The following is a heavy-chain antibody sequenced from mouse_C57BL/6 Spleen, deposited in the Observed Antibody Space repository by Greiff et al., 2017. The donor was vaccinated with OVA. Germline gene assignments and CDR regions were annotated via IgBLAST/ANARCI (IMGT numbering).Heavy chain of an antibody. CDR2: IDPSDSYT. CDR3: AAYDYDAMDY. CDR1: GYTFTSYW. V-gene: IGHV1-69*01. J-gene: IGHJ4*01. D-gene: IGHD6-5*01. Sequence: QVQLQQSGAELVMPGASVKLSCKASGYTFTSYWMHWVKQRPGQGLEWIGEIDPSDSYTNYNQKIKGKSTLTVDKSSSTAYMQLSSLTSEDSAVYYCAAYDYDAMDYWGQGTSVTVSS.